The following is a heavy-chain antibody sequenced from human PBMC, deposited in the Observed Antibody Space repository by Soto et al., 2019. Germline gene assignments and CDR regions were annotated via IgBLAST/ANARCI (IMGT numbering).Heavy chain of an antibody. D-gene: IGHD2-15*01. CDR3: TTDLLVVMVVAATGTYDIK. CDR2: IKSKTDGGTT. Sequence: TGGSLRLSCAASGFTFSNAWMNWVRQAPGKGLEWVGRIKSKTDGGTTDYAAPVKGRFTISRDDSKNTLYLQMNSLKTEDTAVYYCTTDLLVVMVVAATGTYDIKWGQGXLVTVSS. J-gene: IGHJ4*02. CDR1: GFTFSNAW. V-gene: IGHV3-15*07.